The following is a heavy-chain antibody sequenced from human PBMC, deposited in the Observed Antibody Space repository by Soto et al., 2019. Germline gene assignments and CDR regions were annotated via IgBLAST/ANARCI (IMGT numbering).Heavy chain of an antibody. D-gene: IGHD4-17*01. J-gene: IGHJ2*01. CDR1: GYTFTSYG. Sequence: ASVKVSCKTSGYTFTSYGISWVRQAPGQGLECVGWIDPRSGATNDAQRFQGRVVMTRDMSVHTVYMELSGLTSDDTAIYYCATDDYGAYAFWGR. CDR2: IDPRSGAT. CDR3: ATDDYGAYAF. V-gene: IGHV1-2*02.